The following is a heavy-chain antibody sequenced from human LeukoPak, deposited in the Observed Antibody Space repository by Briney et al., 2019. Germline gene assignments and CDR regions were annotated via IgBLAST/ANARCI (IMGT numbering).Heavy chain of an antibody. D-gene: IGHD6-13*01. J-gene: IGHJ4*02. CDR2: IYYSGST. Sequence: PSETLSLTCPASGGSISSYYWSWIRQPPGKGLEWIGYIYYSGSTNYNPSLKSRVTISVDTSKNQFSLKLSSVTAADTAVYYCARVEEVEQQPYIDYWGQGTLVTVSS. V-gene: IGHV4-59*01. CDR1: GGSISSYY. CDR3: ARVEEVEQQPYIDY.